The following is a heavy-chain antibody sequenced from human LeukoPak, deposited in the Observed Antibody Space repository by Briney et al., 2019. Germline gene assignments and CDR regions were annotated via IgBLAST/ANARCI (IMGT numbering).Heavy chain of an antibody. V-gene: IGHV3-23*01. CDR3: AKPSSSWRSPDY. CDR2: ISSSGGST. CDR1: GFTFSSYA. Sequence: GGSLRLSCAASGFTFSSYAMSWVRPVPGKGLEWVSTISSSGGSTYYADSVKDRFTISRDNSKNTLYLQMNSLRAEDTAVYYCAKPSSSWRSPDYWGQGTLVTVSS. D-gene: IGHD6-13*01. J-gene: IGHJ4*02.